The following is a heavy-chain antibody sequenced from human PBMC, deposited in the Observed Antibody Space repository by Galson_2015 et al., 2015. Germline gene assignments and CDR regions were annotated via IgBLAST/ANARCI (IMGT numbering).Heavy chain of an antibody. CDR2: ISAYNGKT. CDR1: GYTFTNYG. CDR3: VRDDSPPNLEWLLRFDY. Sequence: SVKVSCKASGYTFTNYGISWVRQAPGQGLEWMGWISAYNGKTKYAQKFQGRVAMTTDTSTSTAYMELGSLRSDDTAVYYCVRDDSPPNLEWLLRFDYWGQGTLVTVSS. J-gene: IGHJ4*02. D-gene: IGHD3-3*01. V-gene: IGHV1-18*01.